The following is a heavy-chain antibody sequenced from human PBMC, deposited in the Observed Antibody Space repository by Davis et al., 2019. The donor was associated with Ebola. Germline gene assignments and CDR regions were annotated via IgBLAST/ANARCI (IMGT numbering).Heavy chain of an antibody. CDR2: INPNSGGT. CDR3: ARSYDVLLWFGETGEDFDY. J-gene: IGHJ4*02. CDR1: GYTFTGYY. D-gene: IGHD3-10*01. Sequence: ASVKVSCKASGYTFTGYYMHWVRQAPGQGLEWMGRINPNSGGTNYAQKFQGRVTMTRDTFISTAYMELSRLRSDDTAVYYCARSYDVLLWFGETGEDFDYWGQGTLVTVSS. V-gene: IGHV1-2*06.